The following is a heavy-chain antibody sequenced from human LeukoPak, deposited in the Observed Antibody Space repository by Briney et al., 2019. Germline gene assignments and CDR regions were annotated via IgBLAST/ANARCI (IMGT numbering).Heavy chain of an antibody. CDR2: VYYGGST. CDR3: ARGGIRGYSAFDNLDF. Sequence: SETLSLTCAVSGASINDFYWTWIRQPPGKGLEWIGYVYYGGSTNYNPSLKSRVSMSVDTSKNQFSLTLTSVTVADTAFYYCARGGIRGYSAFDNLDFWGQGTLVTVSS. CDR1: GASINDFY. V-gene: IGHV4-59*01. D-gene: IGHD5-12*01. J-gene: IGHJ4*02.